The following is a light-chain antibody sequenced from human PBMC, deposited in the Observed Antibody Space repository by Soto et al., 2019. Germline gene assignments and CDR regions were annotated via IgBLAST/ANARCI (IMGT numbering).Light chain of an antibody. CDR3: TSYVGSNIWV. J-gene: IGLJ3*02. Sequence: QSALTQPPSASGSPGQSVTISCTGTSSDVGAYKYVSWYQQYPGKAPKLMIYEVSKRPSGVPDRFSGSKSGNTASLTVSGLQAEDEADYYCTSYVGSNIWVFGGGPKPPVL. V-gene: IGLV2-8*01. CDR2: EVS. CDR1: SSDVGAYKY.